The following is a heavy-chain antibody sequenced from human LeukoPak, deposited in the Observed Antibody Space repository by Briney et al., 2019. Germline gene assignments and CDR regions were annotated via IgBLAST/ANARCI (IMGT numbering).Heavy chain of an antibody. CDR3: ARDLGSYCGGDCYWESWFDP. J-gene: IGHJ5*02. D-gene: IGHD2-21*02. V-gene: IGHV3-21*01. Sequence: GGSLRLSCAASGFTFSSYSMNWVRQAPGKGLEWVSSISSSSSYIYYADSVKGRFTISRDNAKNSLYLQMNSLRAEDTAVYYCARDLGSYCGGDCYWESWFDPWGQGTLVTVSS. CDR2: ISSSSSYI. CDR1: GFTFSSYS.